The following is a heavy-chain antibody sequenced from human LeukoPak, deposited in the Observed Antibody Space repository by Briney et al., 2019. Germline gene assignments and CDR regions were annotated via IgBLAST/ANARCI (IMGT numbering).Heavy chain of an antibody. CDR3: ARVRAYDFWSGYYYYFDY. J-gene: IGHJ4*02. CDR2: INHSGST. Sequence: SETLSLTCAVYGGSFSGYYWSWIRQPPGKGLEWIGEINHSGSTNYNPSLKSRVTISVDTSKNQFSLKLSSVTAADTAVYYCARVRAYDFWSGYYYYFDYWGQGTLVTVSS. V-gene: IGHV4-34*01. CDR1: GGSFSGYY. D-gene: IGHD3-3*01.